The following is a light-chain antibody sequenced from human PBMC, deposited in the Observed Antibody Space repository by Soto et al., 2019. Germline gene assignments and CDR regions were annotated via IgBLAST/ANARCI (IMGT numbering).Light chain of an antibody. J-gene: IGKJ1*01. V-gene: IGKV1-27*01. Sequence: DIQITQSPSSLSASVGARVTITCRASQSISSYLNWYQQKPGKVPRVLIYAASTLQSGVPSRFSGSGSGTDFALTISSLQPEDIATYYCHGYSGEKWKFGEGTKVDIK. CDR2: AAS. CDR3: HGYSGEKWK. CDR1: QSISSY.